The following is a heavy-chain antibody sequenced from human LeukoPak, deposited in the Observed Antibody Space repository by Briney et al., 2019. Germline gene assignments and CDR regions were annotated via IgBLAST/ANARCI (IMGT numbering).Heavy chain of an antibody. D-gene: IGHD6-19*01. Sequence: SETLSLTCTVSGYSISSGYYWGWIRQPPGKGLEWIGSIYHSGSTYYNPSLKSRVTISVDTSKNQFSLKLSSVTAADTAVYYCARAFSSAWYMNWFDPWGQGTLVTVSS. J-gene: IGHJ5*02. V-gene: IGHV4-38-2*02. CDR2: IYHSGST. CDR3: ARAFSSAWYMNWFDP. CDR1: GYSISSGYY.